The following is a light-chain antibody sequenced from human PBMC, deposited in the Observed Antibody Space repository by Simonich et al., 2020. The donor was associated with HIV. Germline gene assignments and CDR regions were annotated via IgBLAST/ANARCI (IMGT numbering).Light chain of an antibody. Sequence: QSALTQPPSASGSPGQSVTISCTGTSSDVGGYNYVSWYQQHPGKAPKLMIYEVSKRPSGVPDRVSGSKSDNTASLTVSGLQAEDEADYYCSSYAGSNNLIFGGGTKLTVL. CDR2: EVS. CDR1: SSDVGGYNY. V-gene: IGLV2-8*01. J-gene: IGLJ2*01. CDR3: SSYAGSNNLI.